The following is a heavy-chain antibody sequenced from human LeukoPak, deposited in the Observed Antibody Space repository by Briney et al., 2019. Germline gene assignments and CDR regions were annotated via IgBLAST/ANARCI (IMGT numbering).Heavy chain of an antibody. V-gene: IGHV3-21*01. CDR3: ATGYSSSWIFDY. J-gene: IGHJ4*02. D-gene: IGHD6-13*01. Sequence: GGSLRLSCAASGFTFSSYSMNWVRQAPGKGLEWVSSISSSSSYIYYADSVKGRFTISRDNAKNSLYLQMNSLRAEDTAVYYCATGYSSSWIFDYWGQGTLVIVSS. CDR2: ISSSSSYI. CDR1: GFTFSSYS.